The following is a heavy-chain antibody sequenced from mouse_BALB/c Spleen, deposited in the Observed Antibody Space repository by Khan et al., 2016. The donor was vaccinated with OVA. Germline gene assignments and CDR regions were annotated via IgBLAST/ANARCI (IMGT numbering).Heavy chain of an antibody. CDR2: IYPNNGDT. CDR3: ARHGYGGFAY. D-gene: IGHD2-2*01. CDR1: GYTFTDYN. V-gene: IGHV1-18*01. J-gene: IGHJ3*01. Sequence: VELQQAGPELVKPGASVQIPCKASGYTFTDYNMDWVKQSHGKSLEWIGDIYPNNGDTNYNQKFRGKATLTVDKSSSTAYMELRSLTSEDTAVYSCARHGYGGFAYWGQGTLVTVSA.